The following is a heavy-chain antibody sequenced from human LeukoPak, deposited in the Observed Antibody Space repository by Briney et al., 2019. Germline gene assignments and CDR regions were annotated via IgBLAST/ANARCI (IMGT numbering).Heavy chain of an antibody. J-gene: IGHJ4*02. CDR3: ARDSRHLSSTRGGLKESRGAFFDY. V-gene: IGHV3-48*01. CDR1: GFTFSSYS. CDR2: ISRTSSTI. D-gene: IGHD6-13*01. Sequence: GSLRLSCAASGFTFSSYSMNWVRQAPGKGLEWVSQISRTSSTIYYADSVKGRFTISRDNAKNSLYLQMNSLRAEDTALYYCARDSRHLSSTRGGLKESRGAFFDYWGQGTLVTVSS.